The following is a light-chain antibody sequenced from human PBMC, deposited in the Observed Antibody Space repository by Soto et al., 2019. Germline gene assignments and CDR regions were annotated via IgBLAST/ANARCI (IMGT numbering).Light chain of an antibody. J-gene: IGLJ2*01. CDR2: EVS. V-gene: IGLV2-14*01. Sequence: QSALTQPASVSGSPGQSITISCTGTSSDVGAYNFVSWYLQHPGKAPKLLIFEVSNRPSGVSDRFSGSKSGNTASLTISGLQAEDEADYYCSSYTSTSTLVVFDGGTKVTVL. CDR1: SSDVGAYNF. CDR3: SSYTSTSTLVV.